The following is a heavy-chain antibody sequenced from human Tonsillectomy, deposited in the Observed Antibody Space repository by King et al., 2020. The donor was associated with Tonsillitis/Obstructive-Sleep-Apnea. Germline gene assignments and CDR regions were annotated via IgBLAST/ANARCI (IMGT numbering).Heavy chain of an antibody. J-gene: IGHJ3*02. CDR1: GGSMNSYY. CDR2: IYHSGST. CDR3: ARDMVLEAGGDAFDI. D-gene: IGHD2-8*01. V-gene: IGHV4-59*01. Sequence: QLQESGPGLVKPSETLSLTCSVSGGSMNSYYWSWIRQPPGKGLEWIGYIYHSGSTNYNPSLKNRLTISVDTSKNHFSLKLSSVTAADTAAYYCARDMVLEAGGDAFDIWGQGTMVTVSS.